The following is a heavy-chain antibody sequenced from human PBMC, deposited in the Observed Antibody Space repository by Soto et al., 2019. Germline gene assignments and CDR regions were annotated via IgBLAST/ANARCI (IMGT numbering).Heavy chain of an antibody. CDR3: ATILNRYCSSTRCKNDWGYFDY. V-gene: IGHV3-53*01. Sequence: GWSLRLSCAASGFTVSSNYMSWVRQAPGKGLEWVSVIYSGGSTYYADSVKGRFTISRDNSKNTLYLQMNSLRAEDTAVYYCATILNRYCSSTRCKNDWGYFDYWVQGTIVTVSS. CDR1: GFTVSSNY. D-gene: IGHD2-2*01. J-gene: IGHJ4*02. CDR2: IYSGGST.